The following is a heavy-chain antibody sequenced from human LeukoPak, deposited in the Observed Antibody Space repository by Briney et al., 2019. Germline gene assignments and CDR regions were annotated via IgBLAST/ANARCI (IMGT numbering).Heavy chain of an antibody. CDR3: ARTTEGGYSYGYFYYYYMDV. CDR1: GGSFSGYY. J-gene: IGHJ6*03. Sequence: SETLSLTCAVYGGSFSGYYWSWIRQPPGKGLEWIGEINHSGSTNYNPSLKGRVTISIDTSENQFSLKLSSVTAADTAVYYCARTTEGGYSYGYFYYYYMDVWGKGTTVTISS. D-gene: IGHD5-18*01. V-gene: IGHV4-34*01. CDR2: INHSGST.